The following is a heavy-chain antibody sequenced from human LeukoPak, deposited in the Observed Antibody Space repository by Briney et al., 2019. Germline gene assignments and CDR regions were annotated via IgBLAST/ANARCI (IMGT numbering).Heavy chain of an antibody. D-gene: IGHD1-26*01. Sequence: GGSLRLSCAASGFTFSSYGMHWVRQAPGKGLEWVAVISYDGSNKYYADSVKGRFTISRDNSKNTLYLRMNSLRAEDTAVYYCARGLYKWELQPYYFDYWGQGTLVTVSS. CDR2: ISYDGSNK. CDR1: GFTFSSYG. V-gene: IGHV3-30*03. J-gene: IGHJ4*02. CDR3: ARGLYKWELQPYYFDY.